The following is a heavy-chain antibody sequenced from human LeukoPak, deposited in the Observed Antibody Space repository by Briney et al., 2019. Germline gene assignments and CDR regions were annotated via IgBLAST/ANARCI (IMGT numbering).Heavy chain of an antibody. J-gene: IGHJ4*02. D-gene: IGHD2-2*01. CDR1: GFSLSTSGLG. CDR2: LYWNDDE. Sequence: SGPTLVNPTQTLTLTCTFSGFSLSTSGLGVGWIRQPPGNALKSLALLYWNDDERYSPSLKGRLTMTKDTSNNQVVLTMTNMDPVDTATYYCAHVISASCSSTSCLTNFDYWGQGTLVTVSS. CDR3: AHVISASCSSTSCLTNFDY. V-gene: IGHV2-5*01.